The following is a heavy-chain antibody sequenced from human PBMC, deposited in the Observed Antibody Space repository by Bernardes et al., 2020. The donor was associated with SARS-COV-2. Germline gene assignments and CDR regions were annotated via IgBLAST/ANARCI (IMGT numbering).Heavy chain of an antibody. J-gene: IGHJ4*02. CDR1: GGSISSGDYY. V-gene: IGHV4-30-4*01. Sequence: SETLSLTCTVSGGSISSGDYYWSWIRQPPGKGLEWIGYIYYSGSTYYNPSLKSLVTISVDTSKNQFSLKLSSVTAADTAVYYCARAARWLHFDYWGQGTLVTVSS. CDR3: ARAARWLHFDY. CDR2: IYYSGST. D-gene: IGHD5-12*01.